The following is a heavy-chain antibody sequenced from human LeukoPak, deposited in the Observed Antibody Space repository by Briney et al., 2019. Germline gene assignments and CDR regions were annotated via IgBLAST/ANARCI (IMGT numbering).Heavy chain of an antibody. J-gene: IGHJ3*02. CDR3: ARVLYGDYQDAFDI. V-gene: IGHV4-34*01. D-gene: IGHD4-17*01. Sequence: SETLSLTCAVYGGSFSGYYWSWIRQPPGKGLEWIGEINHSGSTNYNPSLKSRVTISVDTSKNQFSLKLSSVTAAYAAVYYCARVLYGDYQDAFDIWGQGTMVTVSS. CDR1: GGSFSGYY. CDR2: INHSGST.